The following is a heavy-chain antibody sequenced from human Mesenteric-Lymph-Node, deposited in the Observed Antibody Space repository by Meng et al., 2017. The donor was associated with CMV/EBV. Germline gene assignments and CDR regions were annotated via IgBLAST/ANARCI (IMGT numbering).Heavy chain of an antibody. Sequence: GGSLRLSCAASGFTFSSYSMNWVRQAPGKGLEWVSVLYSGGSSTYYADSVKGRFTHSRDNSKGTLYLQMNNLRVEDTAIYYCAKPMDVWGQGTTVTVSS. V-gene: IGHV3-23*03. CDR2: LYSGGSST. J-gene: IGHJ6*02. CDR1: GFTFSSYS. CDR3: AKPMDV.